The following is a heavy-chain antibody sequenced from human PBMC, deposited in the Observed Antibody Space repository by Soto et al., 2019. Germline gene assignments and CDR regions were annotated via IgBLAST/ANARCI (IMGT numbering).Heavy chain of an antibody. CDR1: GFTFSSYW. V-gene: IGHV3-7*01. D-gene: IGHD1-1*01. CDR3: ARTGDGHHDFLDY. CDR2: INQDGSDY. Sequence: DLEESGGGLVQPGGSLRLSCAASGFTFSSYWMNWVRQAPGQGLEWVANINQDGSDYNHVASVKGRFTISRDNAKNSLFLQMNALRVEDTAVYYCARTGDGHHDFLDYWGQGILVSVSS. J-gene: IGHJ4*02.